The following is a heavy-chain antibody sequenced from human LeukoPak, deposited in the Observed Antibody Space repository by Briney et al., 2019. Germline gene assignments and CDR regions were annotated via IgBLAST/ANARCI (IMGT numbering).Heavy chain of an antibody. J-gene: IGHJ4*02. CDR3: ARAGPYYFDY. CDR2: ISAYNGNT. V-gene: IGHV1-18*04. Sequence: ASVTVSCKASGYTFTSYYMHWVRQAPGQGLEWMGWISAYNGNTKYSQKFQGRVTITADESTSTAYMELSSLRSEDTAVYYCARAGPYYFDYWGQGTLVTVSS. CDR1: GYTFTSYY.